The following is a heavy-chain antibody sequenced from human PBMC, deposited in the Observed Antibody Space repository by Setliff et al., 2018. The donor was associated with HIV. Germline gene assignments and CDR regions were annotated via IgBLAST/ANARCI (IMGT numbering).Heavy chain of an antibody. D-gene: IGHD3-10*01. CDR3: ARARGPPLPVLDF. Sequence: PSETLSLTCTVSGGSISSPGYYWGWIRQPPGKGLEWIGSVYNSGITFKNPSLKSRVTISVDRSGNQFSLRLTSVTAADTAVYFCARARGPPLPVLDFWGPGTLVTVSS. V-gene: IGHV4-39*07. J-gene: IGHJ4*02. CDR1: GGSISSPGYY. CDR2: VYNSGIT.